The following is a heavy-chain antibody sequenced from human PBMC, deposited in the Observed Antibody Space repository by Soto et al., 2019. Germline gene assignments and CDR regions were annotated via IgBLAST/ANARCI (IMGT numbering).Heavy chain of an antibody. Sequence: QVQLVQSGAEVKRPGSSVKVSCKASGGTFRSYGINWVRQAPGQGLEWMGGIIPIFGTLNSAQKFQGRVTITADESTSTAYMELSSLRPEDTAVYHCAREGGGLGYCSGGTCNWYFDLWGRGTLVTVSS. CDR2: IIPIFGTL. CDR3: AREGGGLGYCSGGTCNWYFDL. CDR1: GGTFRSYG. V-gene: IGHV1-69*01. J-gene: IGHJ2*01. D-gene: IGHD2-15*01.